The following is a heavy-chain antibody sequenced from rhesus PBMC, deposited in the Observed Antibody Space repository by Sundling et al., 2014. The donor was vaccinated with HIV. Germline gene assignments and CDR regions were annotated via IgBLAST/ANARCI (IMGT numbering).Heavy chain of an antibody. D-gene: IGHD3-34*01. CDR3: ARISETGYYFDS. V-gene: IGHV4-165*02. CDR1: GGSIYNYY. Sequence: QVQLQESGPGLVKPSETLSLNCAISGGSIYNYYWNWIRQPPGKGLEWIGYIGGSSGSTRYNPSLKSRVTISTDTSKNQFSLNLTSVTAADTAVYYCARISETGYYFDSWGQGVQVTVSS. CDR2: IGGSSGST. J-gene: IGHJ4*01.